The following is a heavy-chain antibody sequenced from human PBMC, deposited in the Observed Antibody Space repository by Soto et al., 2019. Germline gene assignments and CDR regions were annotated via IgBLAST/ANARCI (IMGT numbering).Heavy chain of an antibody. CDR2: IYWDDDK. J-gene: IGHJ5*02. Sequence: QITLKESGPTLVKPTQTLTLTCTFSGFSLSTSGVGVGWIRQPPGKALEWLALIYWDDDKRYSPSLKSRLTITKDTPKNQVALTRTNMDPVDTATYYCAHSDLKWRWFDPWGQGTLVTVSS. CDR3: AHSDLKWRWFDP. D-gene: IGHD2-8*01. V-gene: IGHV2-5*02. CDR1: GFSLSTSGVG.